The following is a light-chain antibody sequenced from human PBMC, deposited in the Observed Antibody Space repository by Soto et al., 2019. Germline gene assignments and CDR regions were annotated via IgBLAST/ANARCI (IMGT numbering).Light chain of an antibody. CDR3: VQVLRVPIT. CDR1: QSLLHSNGYNY. J-gene: IGKJ5*01. V-gene: IGKV2-28*01. Sequence: DIVMTQSPLSLPVTPGEPASISCRSSQSLLHSNGYNYLDWYLQKPGQSPQLLIYLGSNRASGVPERFSGSGSGTDFTLKIIRVEAEDVGIYYCVQVLRVPITFGQGTRLEIK. CDR2: LGS.